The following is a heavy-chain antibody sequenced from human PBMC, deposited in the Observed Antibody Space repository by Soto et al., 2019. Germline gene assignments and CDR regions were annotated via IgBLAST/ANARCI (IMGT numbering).Heavy chain of an antibody. Sequence: PSETLSLTCAVSGFSISTNNWWAWVRQPPGHGLEWVGDIYHTGITNYSPSLKSRVTISVDKSKNQFSLKVTSVTAADTAVYYCARLSSSGLYYYFGMDVWGQGTTVTVSS. CDR3: ARLSSSGLYYYFGMDV. J-gene: IGHJ6*02. V-gene: IGHV4-4*02. D-gene: IGHD6-19*01. CDR1: GFSISTNNW. CDR2: IYHTGIT.